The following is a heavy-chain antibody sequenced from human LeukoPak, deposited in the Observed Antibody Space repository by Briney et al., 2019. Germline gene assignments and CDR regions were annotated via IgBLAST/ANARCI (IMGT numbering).Heavy chain of an antibody. D-gene: IGHD3-10*01. J-gene: IGHJ4*02. V-gene: IGHV3-23*01. Sequence: GGSLRLSCAASGFTFSSYAMSWVRQAPGKGLEWVSAISGSGGSTYYADSVKGRFTISRDNSKNTLYLLMNSLRAEDTAVYYCAKRRDGSGSYSQLDYWGQGTLVTVSS. CDR1: GFTFSSYA. CDR3: AKRRDGSGSYSQLDY. CDR2: ISGSGGST.